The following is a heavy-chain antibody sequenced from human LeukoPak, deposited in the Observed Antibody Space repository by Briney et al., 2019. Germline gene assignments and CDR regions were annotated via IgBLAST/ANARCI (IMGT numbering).Heavy chain of an antibody. CDR2: IYYSGST. D-gene: IGHD3-10*01. CDR3: ARLGSLIDWYYYGSGSYFDY. V-gene: IGHV4-39*01. CDR1: GGSISNSFYY. J-gene: IGHJ4*02. Sequence: SETLSLTCTVSGGSISNSFYYWGWIRQPPGKGLEWIGSIYYSGSTYYNPSLKSRVTMSVDTSKNQFSLKLSSVTAADTAVYYCARLGSLIDWYYYGSGSYFDYWGQGTLVTVSS.